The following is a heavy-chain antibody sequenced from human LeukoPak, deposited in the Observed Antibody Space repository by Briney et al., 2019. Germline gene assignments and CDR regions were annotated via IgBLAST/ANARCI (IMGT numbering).Heavy chain of an antibody. CDR3: ARGGAHGMDV. V-gene: IGHV3-11*01. CDR1: GFTFSDYY. J-gene: IGHJ6*02. CDR2: ISGVADVI. Sequence: GGSLRLSCAASGFTFSDYYMTWIRQVPGKGLEWVSYISGVADVIYYADSVKGRFTISWDNAKSSVYLQMNSLRAEDTALYYCARGGAHGMDVWGQGTTVTVSS. D-gene: IGHD1-26*01.